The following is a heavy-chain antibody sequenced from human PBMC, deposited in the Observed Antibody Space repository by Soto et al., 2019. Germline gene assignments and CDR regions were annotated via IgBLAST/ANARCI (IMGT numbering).Heavy chain of an antibody. CDR1: GFSLSTSGMC. CDR2: IDWDDDK. D-gene: IGHD2-2*01. Sequence: SGPTLVNPTQTLTLTCTFSGFSLSTSGMCVSWIRQPPGKALEWLALIDWDDDKYYSTSPKTRLTISNATSKTHVVLKMTNMDTVDTATYYCARIVVVPAATAQSYYYYGMDVWGQWTTVTVSS. V-gene: IGHV2-70*01. J-gene: IGHJ6*02. CDR3: ARIVVVPAATAQSYYYYGMDV.